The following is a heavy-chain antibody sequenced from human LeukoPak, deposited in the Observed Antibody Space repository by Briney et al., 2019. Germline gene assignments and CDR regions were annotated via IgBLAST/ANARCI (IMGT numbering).Heavy chain of an antibody. CDR2: FHDSEGT. Sequence: SETLSLTCTVSGGSITNSYWSWIRQPPGKGLEWIGHFHDSEGTNYNPSLKSRVTISIDTSKNQFSLKLSSVTAADTAVYYCARDLVTVTKGFDIWGQGTMVSVSS. D-gene: IGHD4-17*01. CDR1: GGSITNSY. V-gene: IGHV4-59*01. CDR3: ARDLVTVTKGFDI. J-gene: IGHJ3*02.